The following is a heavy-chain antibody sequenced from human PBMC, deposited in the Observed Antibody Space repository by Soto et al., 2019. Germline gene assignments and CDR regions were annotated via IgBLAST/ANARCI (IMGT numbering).Heavy chain of an antibody. CDR2: IYWDDAK. D-gene: IGHD1-26*01. J-gene: IGHJ4*02. CDR1: GFSLSTSRVG. CDR3: AHAYGGRSLY. V-gene: IGHV2-5*02. Sequence: QITLKESGPALVKPTQTLTLTCTFSGFSLSTSRVGVGWIRQPPGKALEWLAVIYWDDAKTYRQSLKSRLTITKDTSQNQVALTMTNMDPVDTATYYCAHAYGGRSLYWGQGTLVTVSS.